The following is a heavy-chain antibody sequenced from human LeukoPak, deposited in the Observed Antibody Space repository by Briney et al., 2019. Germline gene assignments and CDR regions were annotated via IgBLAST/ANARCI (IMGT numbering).Heavy chain of an antibody. V-gene: IGHV3-30*18. CDR2: TSYDGSNK. CDR1: GFTFSNYD. CDR3: AKDREGTTFDN. Sequence: GRSLRLSCAASGFTFSNYDMHWVRQAPGKGLEWVAVTSYDGSNKYYADSVKGRFTISRDNSKNTVYLQMNSLRAEDTAVYYCAKDREGTTFDNWGQGTLVTVSS. D-gene: IGHD1-7*01. J-gene: IGHJ4*02.